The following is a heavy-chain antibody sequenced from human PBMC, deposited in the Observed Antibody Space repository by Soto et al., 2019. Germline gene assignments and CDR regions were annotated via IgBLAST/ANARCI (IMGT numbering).Heavy chain of an antibody. J-gene: IGHJ6*02. Sequence: SETLSLTCTVSGGSISSGDYYWSWIRQPPGKGLEWIGYIYYSGSTYYNPSLKSRVTISVDTSKNQFSLKLSSVTAADTAVYYCARGYCSSGNCYRLYYYDMDVWGQGTTVTVSS. CDR3: ARGYCSSGNCYRLYYYDMDV. V-gene: IGHV4-30-4*01. CDR2: IYYSGST. CDR1: GGSISSGDYY. D-gene: IGHD2-15*01.